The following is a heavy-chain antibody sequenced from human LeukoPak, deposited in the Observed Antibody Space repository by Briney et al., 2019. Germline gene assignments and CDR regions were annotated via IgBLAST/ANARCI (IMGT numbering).Heavy chain of an antibody. V-gene: IGHV4-34*01. J-gene: IGHJ4*02. CDR1: GGSFSGYY. Sequence: PSETLSLTCAVYGGSFSGYYWSWIRQPPGKGLEWIGEINHSGSTNYNPSLKSRVTISVDTSKNQFSLKLSSVTAADTAVYYCARGLGGLYYDYVWGSYRYDYWGQGTLVTVSS. CDR2: INHSGST. D-gene: IGHD3-16*02. CDR3: ARGLGGLYYDYVWGSYRYDY.